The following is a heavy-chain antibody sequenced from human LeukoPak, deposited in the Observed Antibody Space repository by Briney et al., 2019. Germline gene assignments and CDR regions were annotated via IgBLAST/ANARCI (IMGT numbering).Heavy chain of an antibody. V-gene: IGHV3-30*02. CDR2: IRYDGSNK. Sequence: PGGSLRLSCAASGFTFSSYGMHWVRQAPGKGVVWVAFIRYDGSNKYYADSVKGRFTISRDNSKNTLYLQMNSLRAEDTAVYYCAKDELGYCSSTSCHTPYFDYWGQGTLVTVSS. D-gene: IGHD2-2*01. CDR3: AKDELGYCSSTSCHTPYFDY. CDR1: GFTFSSYG. J-gene: IGHJ4*02.